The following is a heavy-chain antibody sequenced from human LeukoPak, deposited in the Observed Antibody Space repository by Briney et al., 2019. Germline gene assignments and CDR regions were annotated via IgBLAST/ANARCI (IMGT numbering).Heavy chain of an antibody. V-gene: IGHV3-23*01. J-gene: IGHJ4*02. D-gene: IGHD2-21*02. CDR3: ARRAPYCGGDCYLDY. CDR2: TSSSDPGT. Sequence: GGSLRLSCAASGFPLSSYAMSWVRQGPGKGLEWVAATSSSDPGTYHADSVRGRFTISRDNSKNTLYLQMGSLRAEDMAVYYCARRAPYCGGDCYLDYWGQGTLVTVSS. CDR1: GFPLSSYA.